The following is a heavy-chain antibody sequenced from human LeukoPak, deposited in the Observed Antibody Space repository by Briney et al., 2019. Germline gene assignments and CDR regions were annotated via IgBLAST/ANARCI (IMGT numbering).Heavy chain of an antibody. CDR3: ARDSQGYYDSSGYYHINYYFDY. D-gene: IGHD3-22*01. J-gene: IGHJ4*02. V-gene: IGHV4-61*02. CDR2: IYTSGST. Sequence: PSETLSLTCTVSGGSLSSGSYYRSWIRQPAAKGLEGIGRIYTSGSTNYNPSLKRRVTIPVDTSKNQFSLKLSAVTAADTAVYYCARDSQGYYDSSGYYHINYYFDYWGQGTLVTVSS. CDR1: GGSLSSGSYY.